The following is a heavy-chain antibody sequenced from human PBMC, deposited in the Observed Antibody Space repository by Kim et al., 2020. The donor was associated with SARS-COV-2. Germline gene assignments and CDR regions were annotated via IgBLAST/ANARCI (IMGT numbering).Heavy chain of an antibody. V-gene: IGHV3-9*01. CDR1: GFTFSEYA. D-gene: IGHD2-2*01. J-gene: IGHJ6*01. CDR3: AKDLSGVDCTTTTCYAYGMDV. Sequence: GGSLRLSCAASGFTFSEYAMHWVRLAPGKGLEWVAGISWRSDNIYYADSVKGRFTISRDNARNSLFLEMTGLRPEDTALYYCAKDLSGVDCTTTTCYAYGMDVGGQGTTVVGSS. CDR2: ISWRSDNI.